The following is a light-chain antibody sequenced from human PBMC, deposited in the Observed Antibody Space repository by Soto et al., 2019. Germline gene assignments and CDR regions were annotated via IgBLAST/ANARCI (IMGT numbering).Light chain of an antibody. CDR1: SSDVGSYNL. V-gene: IGLV2-14*02. Sequence: QSALTQPASVSGSPGQSITISCTGTSSDVGSYNLVSWYQQHPGKAPKLMIYEVSNRPSGVSNRFSGSKSGNTASLTISGRQAADEDDYYYSSYTSSSTLGYVFGTGTKVTVL. J-gene: IGLJ1*01. CDR2: EVS. CDR3: SSYTSSSTLGYV.